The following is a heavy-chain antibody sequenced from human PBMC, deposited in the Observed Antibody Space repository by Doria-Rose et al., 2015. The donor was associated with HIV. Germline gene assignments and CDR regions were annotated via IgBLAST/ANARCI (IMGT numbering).Heavy chain of an antibody. CDR2: IYYSGST. D-gene: IGHD3-10*01. CDR1: GGPISSGGYH. V-gene: IGHV4-31*03. J-gene: IGHJ5*02. Sequence: QVQLQESGPGLVKPSQTLSLTRTVSGGPISSGGYHWSRIRQDPGTGLEWIGYIYYSGSTYYTPSPKSRVTISVDTSKNQFSLKLSSVTAADTAVYYCAREGWASDKGVWFDPWGQGTLVTVSS. CDR3: AREGWASDKGVWFDP.